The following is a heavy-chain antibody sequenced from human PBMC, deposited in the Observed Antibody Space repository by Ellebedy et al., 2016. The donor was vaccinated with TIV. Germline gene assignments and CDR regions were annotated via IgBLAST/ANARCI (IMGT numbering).Heavy chain of an antibody. CDR3: ARDGIAVAGRAY. Sequence: PGGSLRLSCAASGFTFSSYAMSWVRQAPGKGLEWVSVIYSGGSTYYADSVKGRITISRDNSKNTLYLQMNSLRAEDTAVYYCARDGIAVAGRAYWGQGTLVTVSS. V-gene: IGHV3-66*01. CDR2: IYSGGST. J-gene: IGHJ4*02. CDR1: GFTFSSYA. D-gene: IGHD6-19*01.